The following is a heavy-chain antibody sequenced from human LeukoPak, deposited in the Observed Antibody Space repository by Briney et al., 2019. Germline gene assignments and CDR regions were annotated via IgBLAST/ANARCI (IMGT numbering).Heavy chain of an antibody. V-gene: IGHV4-38-2*02. Sequence: SETLSLTCAVSGYSISSGYYWGWIRQPPGKGLEWIGSMYHSGSSYYNPSLKSRITISLDTSKNQFSLALSSVSAADTVVYYCARDLYGDYLNWFDPWGQGTLVTVSS. CDR3: ARDLYGDYLNWFDP. CDR1: GYSISSGYY. J-gene: IGHJ5*02. D-gene: IGHD4-17*01. CDR2: MYHSGSS.